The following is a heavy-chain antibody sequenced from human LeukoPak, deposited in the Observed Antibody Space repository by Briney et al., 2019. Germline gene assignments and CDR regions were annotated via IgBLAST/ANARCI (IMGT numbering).Heavy chain of an antibody. V-gene: IGHV1-2*02. J-gene: IGHJ5*02. CDR2: INPNSGGT. D-gene: IGHD5-24*01. CDR1: GYTFTGYY. Sequence: GASVKVSCKASGYTFTGYYMHWVRQAPGQGLEWMGWINPNSGGTDYAQKFQGRVTMTRDTSISTAYMELSRLRSDDTAVYYCARDNSVRDEVWWFNPWGQGTLVTVSS. CDR3: ARDNSVRDEVWWFNP.